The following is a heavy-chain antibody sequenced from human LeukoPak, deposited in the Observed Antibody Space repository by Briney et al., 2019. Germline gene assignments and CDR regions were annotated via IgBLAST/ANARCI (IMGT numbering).Heavy chain of an antibody. D-gene: IGHD6-13*01. V-gene: IGHV3-23*01. CDR3: AKLPSISAAGPNYYYYMDV. Sequence: PGGSLRLSCAASGFTFSSYAMSWVRQAPGKGREWVSGLSGSGDSTYYAVSVNGLFTISRHNSKTPLYPQMNSLRAEHTAVYYCAKLPSISAAGPNYYYYMDVWGKGTTVTVSS. J-gene: IGHJ6*03. CDR2: LSGSGDST. CDR1: GFTFSSYA.